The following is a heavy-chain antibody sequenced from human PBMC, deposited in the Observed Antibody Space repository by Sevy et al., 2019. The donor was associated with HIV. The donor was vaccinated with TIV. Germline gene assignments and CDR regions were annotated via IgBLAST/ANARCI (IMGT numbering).Heavy chain of an antibody. J-gene: IGHJ4*02. Sequence: GGSLRLSCAASGFTFSSYGMHWVRQAPGKGLEWVAFIRYDGSNKYYADSVKGRFTISRDNSKNTLYLQMNSLRAEDMAVYYCANIVYSNYVGGFDYWGQGTLVTVSS. CDR1: GFTFSSYG. V-gene: IGHV3-30*02. CDR3: ANIVYSNYVGGFDY. D-gene: IGHD4-4*01. CDR2: IRYDGSNK.